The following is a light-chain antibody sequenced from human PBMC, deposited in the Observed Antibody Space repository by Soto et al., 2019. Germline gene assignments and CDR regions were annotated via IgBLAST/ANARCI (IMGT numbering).Light chain of an antibody. V-gene: IGKV3-15*01. CDR3: QQYYYWPLT. Sequence: EVLMTQSPATLYTSPGEGATLSCRASQGVGRSVAWYQQTPGQSPRLLIYSSSTRASGVPARFSGSGSGTEFTLTISSLQSEDFALYSCQQYYYWPLTFGGGTKVEIK. CDR2: SSS. J-gene: IGKJ4*01. CDR1: QGVGRS.